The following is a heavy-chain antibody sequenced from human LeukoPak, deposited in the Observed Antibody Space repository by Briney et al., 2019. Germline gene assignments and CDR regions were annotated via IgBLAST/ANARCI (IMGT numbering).Heavy chain of an antibody. CDR2: IKQDGSEK. V-gene: IGHV3-7*01. CDR1: GFTFSSYW. J-gene: IGHJ3*02. Sequence: GGSLRLSCAASGFTFSSYWMSWVRQAPGKGLEWVANIKQDGSEKYYVDSVKGRFTISRDNAKNSLYLQMNSLRAEDTAVYYCAREDVVGTYYDFWSGCFNGAFDIWGQGTMVTVSS. CDR3: AREDVVGTYYDFWSGCFNGAFDI. D-gene: IGHD3-3*01.